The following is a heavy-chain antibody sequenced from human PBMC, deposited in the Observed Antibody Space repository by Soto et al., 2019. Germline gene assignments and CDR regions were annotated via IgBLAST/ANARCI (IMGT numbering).Heavy chain of an antibody. CDR2: IYYSGST. J-gene: IGHJ5*02. Sequence: QVQLQESGPGLVKPSQTLSLTCTVSGGSISSGGYYWSWIRQHPGKGLEWIGYIYYSGSTYYNPSLKIRVTISVDTSKNQFSLKLSSVTAADTAVYYCARVEEGYSYVWVNWFDPWGQGTLVTVSS. CDR3: ARVEEGYSYVWVNWFDP. CDR1: GGSISSGGYY. D-gene: IGHD5-18*01. V-gene: IGHV4-31*03.